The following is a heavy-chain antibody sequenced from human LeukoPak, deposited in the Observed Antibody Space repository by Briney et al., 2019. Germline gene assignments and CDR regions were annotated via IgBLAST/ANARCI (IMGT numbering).Heavy chain of an antibody. CDR3: ARGAMVRGANYYFDY. CDR2: IRSMAHGGAT. CDR1: GFAFGDYG. Sequence: PGGSLILSCTASGFAFGDYGMTWVRQAPGKGLEWVSFIRSMAHGGATEYAASVKGRFTISRDDSKGIAYLQMSSLKTGDTAVYYCARGAMVRGANYYFDYWGQGALVTVSS. J-gene: IGHJ4*02. V-gene: IGHV3-49*04. D-gene: IGHD3-10*01.